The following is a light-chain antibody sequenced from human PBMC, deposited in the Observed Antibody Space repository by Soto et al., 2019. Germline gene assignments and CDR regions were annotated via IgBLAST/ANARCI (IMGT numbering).Light chain of an antibody. V-gene: IGKV2-28*01. CDR1: RNLLHSNGYYY. CDR3: AQCLASPFT. J-gene: IGKJ4*01. Sequence: EIVLTQSPLSLPVTPGEPASISCRSSRNLLHSNGYYYLDWYLQKPGQSPQLLIYLGSNRASGVTDRFSGSGSGTDFTLTIRRVEAEDVRVYFCAQCLASPFTLGVGTK. CDR2: LGS.